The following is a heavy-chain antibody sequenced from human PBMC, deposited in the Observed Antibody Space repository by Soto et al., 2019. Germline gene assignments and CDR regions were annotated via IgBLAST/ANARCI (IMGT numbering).Heavy chain of an antibody. D-gene: IGHD2-15*01. CDR2: IYPGDSDT. V-gene: IGHV5-51*01. Sequence: PGESLKISCKGSGYSFTNQWIGWVRQMPGKGLEWMGIIYPGDSDTKYSPSFQGQVTFSAVKSISTAYLQWSSLKASDSAMYYCARRGGRGTIKYDPFHMDVWGQGTTVTVSS. CDR1: GYSFTNQW. J-gene: IGHJ6*02. CDR3: ARRGGRGTIKYDPFHMDV.